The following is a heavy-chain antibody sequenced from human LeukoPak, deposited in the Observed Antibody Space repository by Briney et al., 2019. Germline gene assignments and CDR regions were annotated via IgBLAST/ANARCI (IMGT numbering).Heavy chain of an antibody. V-gene: IGHV3-23*01. CDR2: ISGSGDST. CDR1: GFTFSSYA. J-gene: IGHJ1*01. CDR3: AKGDYYDRFGDFQH. Sequence: PGGSLRLSCAASGFTFSSYAMNWVRQAPGKGLEWVSAISGSGDSTHYVDSVKGRFTISRDNSKNTLYLQMNSLRAVDTAVYYCAKGDYYDRFGDFQHWGQGTLVTVSS. D-gene: IGHD3-22*01.